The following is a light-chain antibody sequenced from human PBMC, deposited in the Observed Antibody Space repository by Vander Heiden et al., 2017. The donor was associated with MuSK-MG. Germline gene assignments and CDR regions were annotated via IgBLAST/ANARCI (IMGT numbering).Light chain of an antibody. CDR1: QSVSSSY. CDR3: QQYSKSRPYT. Sequence: IVLPQSPCTLSLAPGARATLSCRASQSVSSSYLAWYQQQPGQANRLLFDGASCKTAGIPDWFSSGESRADFTLTISRLQHEDVAVYYYQQYSKSRPYTFGHGTKLDIK. J-gene: IGKJ2*01. V-gene: IGKV3-20*01. CDR2: GAS.